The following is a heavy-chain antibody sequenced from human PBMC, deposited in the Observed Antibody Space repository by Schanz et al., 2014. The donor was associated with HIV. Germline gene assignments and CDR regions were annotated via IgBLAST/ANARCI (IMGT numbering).Heavy chain of an antibody. CDR1: GVSMNSDRYY. J-gene: IGHJ2*01. CDR2: ISHSGSS. Sequence: QVQVQESGPGLVKPLQTLSLTCNGSGVSMNSDRYYWNWIRQRLGKSLEWIGYISHSGSSYYNPSLKSRVTMSLGTSKEAFSLKISSVTAADSAVYFCVRGIATTGGDYWHFDLWGRGTLVTVTT. CDR3: VRGIATTGGDYWHFDL. D-gene: IGHD6-13*01. V-gene: IGHV4-31*03.